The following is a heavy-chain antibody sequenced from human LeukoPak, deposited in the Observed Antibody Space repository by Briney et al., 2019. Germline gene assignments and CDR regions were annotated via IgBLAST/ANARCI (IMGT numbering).Heavy chain of an antibody. CDR3: AKEGPDYGDYRSGDYFDF. Sequence: PGGSLRLSCAASGFTFRKYAMGWVRQAPGKGLECVSAIGDDSSKTSYADSVKGRFTISRDYSKNTLYLQTNSLRAEDTAVYYCAKEGPDYGDYRSGDYFDFWGQGTLVTVSS. J-gene: IGHJ4*02. CDR2: IGDDSSKT. V-gene: IGHV3-23*01. D-gene: IGHD4-17*01. CDR1: GFTFRKYA.